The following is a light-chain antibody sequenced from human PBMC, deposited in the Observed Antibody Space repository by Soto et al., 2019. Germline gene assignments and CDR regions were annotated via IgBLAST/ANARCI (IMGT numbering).Light chain of an antibody. CDR1: QTIIRY. J-gene: IGKJ3*01. V-gene: IGKV1-39*01. CDR3: QQSYSTLFT. CDR2: SAS. Sequence: DIQMTQSPSSLSASVGDRVTITCRASQTIIRYLNWYQQKPGRAPNLLIYSASSLQSGVPSRFSGSGSATEFTLTISSLQPKDFATYYCQQSYSTLFTFGPGTKVEIK.